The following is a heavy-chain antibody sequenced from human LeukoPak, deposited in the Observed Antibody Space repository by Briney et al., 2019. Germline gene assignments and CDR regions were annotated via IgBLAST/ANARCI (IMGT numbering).Heavy chain of an antibody. J-gene: IGHJ3*02. Sequence: SETLSLTCTVSGGSISSSSYYWGWIRQPPGKGLEWIGSIYYSGSTYYNPSLKSRVTISVDTSKNQFSLKLSSVTAADTAVYYCARAPMVRGVIDAFGIWGQGTMVTVSS. V-gene: IGHV4-39*07. CDR2: IYYSGST. CDR1: GGSISSSSYY. CDR3: ARAPMVRGVIDAFGI. D-gene: IGHD3-10*01.